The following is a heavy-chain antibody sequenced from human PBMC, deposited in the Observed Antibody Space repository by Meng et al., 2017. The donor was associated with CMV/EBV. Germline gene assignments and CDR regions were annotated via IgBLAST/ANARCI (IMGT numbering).Heavy chain of an antibody. D-gene: IGHD3-10*01. CDR3: ARGAGGFDY. Sequence: GESLKISCAASGFTFSSYWMSWVRQAPGKGLEWVANIKQDGSEKYYVDSVKGRFTISRDNAKNTLYLQMDSLGVEDTAVYYCARGAGGFDYWGQGTRVTVSS. J-gene: IGHJ4*02. V-gene: IGHV3-7*04. CDR2: IKQDGSEK. CDR1: GFTFSSYW.